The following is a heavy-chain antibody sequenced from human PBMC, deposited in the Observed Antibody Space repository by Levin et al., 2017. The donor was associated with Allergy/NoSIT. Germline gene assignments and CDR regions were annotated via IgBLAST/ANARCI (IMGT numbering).Heavy chain of an antibody. CDR2: IVVGSGNT. CDR1: GFTFTSSA. Sequence: SVKVSCKASGFTFTSSAVQWVRQARGQRLEWIGWIVVGSGNTNYAQKFQERVTITRDMSTSTAYMELSSLRSEDTAVYYCAARMGRFGELFAFDSWGQGTMVTVSS. J-gene: IGHJ3*02. V-gene: IGHV1-58*01. CDR3: AARMGRFGELFAFDS. D-gene: IGHD3-10*01.